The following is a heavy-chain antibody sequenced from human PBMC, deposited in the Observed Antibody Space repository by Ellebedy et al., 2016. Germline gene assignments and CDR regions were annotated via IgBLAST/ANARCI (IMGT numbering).Heavy chain of an antibody. D-gene: IGHD3-10*01. CDR3: ARHPYGSGSYYADS. Sequence: SETLSLXXAVYGGSFSGYYWSWIRQPPGKGLEWIGSIYYSGSTYYNPSLKSRVTISVDTSKNQFSLKLSSVTAADTAVYYCARHPYGSGSYYADSWGQGTLVTVSS. CDR2: IYYSGST. V-gene: IGHV4-34*01. J-gene: IGHJ5*01. CDR1: GGSFSGYY.